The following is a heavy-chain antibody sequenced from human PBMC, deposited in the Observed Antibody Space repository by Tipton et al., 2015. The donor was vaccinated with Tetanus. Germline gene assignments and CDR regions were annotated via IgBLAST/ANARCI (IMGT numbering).Heavy chain of an antibody. Sequence: SLRLSCAASGFTVSSNYMSWVRQAPGKGLEWVSVIYSGGSTYYADSVKGRFTISRDNSKNTLYLQMNSLRAEDTAVYYCARDRRIARYYYGMDVWGHGTTVTVSS. V-gene: IGHV3-53*01. D-gene: IGHD2-15*01. CDR1: GFTVSSNY. J-gene: IGHJ6*02. CDR3: ARDRRIARYYYGMDV. CDR2: IYSGGST.